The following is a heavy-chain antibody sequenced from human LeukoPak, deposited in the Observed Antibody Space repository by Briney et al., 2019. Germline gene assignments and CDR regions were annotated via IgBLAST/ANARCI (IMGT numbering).Heavy chain of an antibody. CDR2: INHSGST. CDR3: ARGGDIVVVPTPMSNWFDP. V-gene: IGHV4-34*01. D-gene: IGHD2-2*01. Sequence: SETLSLTCAVYGGSFSGYYWSWIRQPPGKGLEWIGEINHSGSTNYNPSLKSRVTISVATSKNQFSLKLSSVTAADTAVYYCARGGDIVVVPTPMSNWFDPWGQGTLVTVSS. J-gene: IGHJ5*02. CDR1: GGSFSGYY.